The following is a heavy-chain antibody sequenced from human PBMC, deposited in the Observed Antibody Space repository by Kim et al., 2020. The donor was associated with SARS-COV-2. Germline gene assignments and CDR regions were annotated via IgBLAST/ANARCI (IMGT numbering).Heavy chain of an antibody. Sequence: YRPSFQGQVTISADKSISTAYLQWSSLKASDTAMYYCARQYVAADWFFDLWGRGTLVTVSS. V-gene: IGHV5-51*01. CDR3: ARQYVAADWFFDL. D-gene: IGHD6-19*01. J-gene: IGHJ2*01.